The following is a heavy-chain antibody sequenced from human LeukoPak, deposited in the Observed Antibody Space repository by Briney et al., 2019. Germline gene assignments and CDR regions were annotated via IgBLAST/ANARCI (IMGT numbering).Heavy chain of an antibody. D-gene: IGHD2-15*01. J-gene: IGHJ2*01. CDR1: GGSISSGGYY. Sequence: SETLSLTCTVSGGSISSGGYYWSWIRQHPGKGLEWIGYIYYSGSTYYNPSLKSRVTISLDTSKNQFSLKLSSVTAADTAVYYCARTLGNGGSHFDIWGRGILVTVSS. V-gene: IGHV4-31*03. CDR3: ARTLGNGGSHFDI. CDR2: IYYSGST.